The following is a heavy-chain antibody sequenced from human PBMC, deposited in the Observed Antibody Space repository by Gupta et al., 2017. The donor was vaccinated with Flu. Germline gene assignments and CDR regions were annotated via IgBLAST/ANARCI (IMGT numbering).Heavy chain of an antibody. J-gene: IGHJ3*02. Sequence: QVQLVESGGGLVKPGGSLRLSCAASGFTFSDYYMSWIRQAPGKGLEWVSYISSSSSYTNYADSVKGRFTISRDNAKNSLYLQMNSLRAEDTAVYYCARDRQQYSPNDAFDIWGQGTMVTVSS. D-gene: IGHD6-13*01. V-gene: IGHV3-11*05. CDR1: GFTFSDYY. CDR3: ARDRQQYSPNDAFDI. CDR2: ISSSSSYT.